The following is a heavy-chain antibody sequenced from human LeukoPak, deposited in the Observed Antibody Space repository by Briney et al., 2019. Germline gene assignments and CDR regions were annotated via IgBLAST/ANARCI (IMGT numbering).Heavy chain of an antibody. CDR1: GFTFSSYA. Sequence: GGSLRLSCAASGFTFSSYAMHWVRQAPGKGLGWVAVISYDGSNKYYADSVKGRFTISRDNSKNTLYLQMNCLRAEDTAVYYCARAYYYDSSGYYQDAFDIWDQGTMVTVSS. CDR3: ARAYYYDSSGYYQDAFDI. D-gene: IGHD3-22*01. J-gene: IGHJ3*02. V-gene: IGHV3-30-3*01. CDR2: ISYDGSNK.